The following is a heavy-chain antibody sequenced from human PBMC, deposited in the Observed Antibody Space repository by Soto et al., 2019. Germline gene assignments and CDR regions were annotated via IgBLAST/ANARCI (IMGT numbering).Heavy chain of an antibody. CDR1: GGSISSTSYY. CDR2: IYYSGGT. J-gene: IGHJ4*02. Sequence: QLQLQESGPGLVKPSETLSLTCTVSGGSISSTSYYWGWIRQSPGKGLEWIGSIYYSGGTYYNPSLKSRVTISVDTSKNQFSLILRSVTSADTAVYYCARLYSSSWYVDYWGQGTLVTVSS. V-gene: IGHV4-39*01. D-gene: IGHD6-13*01. CDR3: ARLYSSSWYVDY.